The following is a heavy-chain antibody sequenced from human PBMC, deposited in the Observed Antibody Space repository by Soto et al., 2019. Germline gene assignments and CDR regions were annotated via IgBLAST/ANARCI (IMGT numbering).Heavy chain of an antibody. J-gene: IGHJ4*02. CDR3: ARHVSLSELWVAKPLYYFDY. D-gene: IGHD3-16*01. V-gene: IGHV4-39*01. CDR1: GGSISSSSYY. Sequence: SETLSLTCTVSGGSISSSSYYWGWIRQPPGKGLEWIGSIYYSGSTYYNPSLKSRVTISVDTSKNQFSLKLSSVTAADTAVYYCARHVSLSELWVAKPLYYFDYWGQGTLVTVSS. CDR2: IYYSGST.